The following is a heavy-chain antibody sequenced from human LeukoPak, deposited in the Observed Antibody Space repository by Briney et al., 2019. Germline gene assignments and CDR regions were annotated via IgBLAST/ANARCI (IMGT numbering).Heavy chain of an antibody. CDR1: GGSISNGGYY. CDR3: AGGGDRRGFDY. D-gene: IGHD1-14*01. CDR2: IYDSETT. J-gene: IGHJ4*02. V-gene: IGHV4-31*03. Sequence: SETLSLTCTVSGGSISNGGYYWSWIRQHPGKGLEWIGYIYDSETTYYNPALQSRVTMSVDLSDNHFSLRMRSMTAADTAVYFWAGGGDRRGFDYWGQGTLVTVSS.